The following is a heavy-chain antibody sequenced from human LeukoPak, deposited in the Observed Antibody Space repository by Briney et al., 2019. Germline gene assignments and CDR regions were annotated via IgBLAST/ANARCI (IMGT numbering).Heavy chain of an antibody. CDR3: ARLGMVRGVILGDYYMDV. Sequence: SETLSLTCTVSGGSISSYYWSWIRQPPGKGLEWIGYIYYSGSTNYNPSLKSRVTISVETSKNQFSLKLSSVTAADTAVYYWARLGMVRGVILGDYYMDVWGKGTTVTVSS. V-gene: IGHV4-59*01. D-gene: IGHD3-10*01. CDR2: IYYSGST. CDR1: GGSISSYY. J-gene: IGHJ6*03.